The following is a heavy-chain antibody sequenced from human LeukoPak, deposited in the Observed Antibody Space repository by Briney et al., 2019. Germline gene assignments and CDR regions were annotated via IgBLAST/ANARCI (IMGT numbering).Heavy chain of an antibody. CDR1: GYTFTDYY. J-gene: IGHJ4*02. CDR2: VDPEDGGT. CDR3: ATITGTPFDY. Sequence: VASVKISCKVSGYTFTDYYMHWVQQAPGKGLEWMGLVDPEDGGTIYAEKFQGRVTITADTSTDTAYMELSSLRSEDTAVYYCATITGTPFDYWGQGTLVTVSS. V-gene: IGHV1-69-2*01. D-gene: IGHD1-7*01.